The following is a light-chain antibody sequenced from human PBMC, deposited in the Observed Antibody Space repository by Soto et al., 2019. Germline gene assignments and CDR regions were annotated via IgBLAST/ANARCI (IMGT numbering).Light chain of an antibody. CDR3: LQANNFPVS. J-gene: IGKJ4*01. Sequence: DIQMTQSPSFVSASIGDRVTITCRASQGIGSWLAWYQQVPGRAPRLLIFPASPFQSGVSSRFRGSGSGTDFTLTLTRLQPEDFATYFCLQANNFPVSFGEGTKVEMK. CDR2: PAS. CDR1: QGIGSW. V-gene: IGKV1-12*01.